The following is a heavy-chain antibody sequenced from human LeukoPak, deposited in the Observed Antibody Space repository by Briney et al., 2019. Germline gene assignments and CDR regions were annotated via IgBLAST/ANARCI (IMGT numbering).Heavy chain of an antibody. CDR1: GFTFSSYA. V-gene: IGHV3-23*01. Sequence: GGSLRLSCAASGFTFSSYAMGWVRQAPGKGLGWVSAISGSGGSTYYADSGKGRFTICRDNAKNSLYLQMNSLPAEDTAVYYCVRASHPGGWFDPWGQGTLVTVSS. D-gene: IGHD3-10*01. J-gene: IGHJ5*02. CDR2: ISGSGGST. CDR3: VRASHPGGWFDP.